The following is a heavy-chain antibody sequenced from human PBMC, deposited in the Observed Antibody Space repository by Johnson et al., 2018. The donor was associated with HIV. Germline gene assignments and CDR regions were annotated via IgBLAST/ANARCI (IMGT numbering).Heavy chain of an antibody. J-gene: IGHJ3*02. V-gene: IGHV3-15*01. CDR1: GFTFSKYG. D-gene: IGHD6-13*01. Sequence: VQLVESGGGVVQPGGSLRLSCVTSGFTFSKYGMHWVRQAPGKGLEWVGRIKSKSDGGTTDYAAPVKGSFIISRDDSKSTLYLQMNSLKIEDTSVYYCAKAVGRQQLVQDAFDIWGQGTMVTVSS. CDR3: AKAVGRQQLVQDAFDI. CDR2: IKSKSDGGTT.